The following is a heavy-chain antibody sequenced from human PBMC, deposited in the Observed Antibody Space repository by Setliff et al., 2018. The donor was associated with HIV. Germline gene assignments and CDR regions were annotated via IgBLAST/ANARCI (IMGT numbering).Heavy chain of an antibody. V-gene: IGHV3-21*01. J-gene: IGHJ4*02. D-gene: IGHD5-12*01. CDR3: ASDISPDDGYNRLHYFDY. Sequence: LRLSCAASGFTFSSYSMNWVRQAPGKGLEWVSYISSSSSYTHYADSVKGRFTISRDNVKNSLYLQMNSLRAEDTAVYYCASDISPDDGYNRLHYFDYWGQGTLVTVSS. CDR2: ISSSSSYT. CDR1: GFTFSSYS.